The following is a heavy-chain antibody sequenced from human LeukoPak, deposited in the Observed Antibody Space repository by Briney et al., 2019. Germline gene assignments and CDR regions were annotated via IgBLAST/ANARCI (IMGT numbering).Heavy chain of an antibody. CDR1: GYTLTSYD. J-gene: IGHJ5*02. D-gene: IGHD3-3*01. V-gene: IGHV1-8*01. CDR2: MNPNSGNT. CDR3: ARMVGVVTNWFDP. Sequence: GASVKVSCKASGYTLTSYDINWVRQATGQGLEWMGWMNPNSGNTGYAQKFQGRVTMTRNTSISTAYMELSSLRSEDTAVYYCARMVGVVTNWFDPWGQGTLVTVSS.